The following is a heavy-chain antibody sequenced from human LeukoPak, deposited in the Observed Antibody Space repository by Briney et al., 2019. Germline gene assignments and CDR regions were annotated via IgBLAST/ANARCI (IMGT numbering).Heavy chain of an antibody. J-gene: IGHJ6*03. D-gene: IGHD2-2*01. CDR3: AREVPYCSSTSCSPYYYYYYMDV. CDR1: GGSISSGSYY. CDR2: IYTSGST. V-gene: IGHV4-61*02. Sequence: SETLSLTCTVSGGSISSGSYYWSWIRQPAGKGLEWIGRIYTSGSTNYNPSLKSRVTISVDTSKNQFSLKLSSVTAADTAVYYCAREVPYCSSTSCSPYYYYYYMDVWGKGTTVTVSS.